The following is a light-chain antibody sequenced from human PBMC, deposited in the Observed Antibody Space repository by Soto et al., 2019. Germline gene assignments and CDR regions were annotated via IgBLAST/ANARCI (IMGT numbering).Light chain of an antibody. CDR1: QSVSSC. J-gene: IGKJ2*01. Sequence: EIVLTQSPATLSLSPGERATLSCRASQSVSSCLAWYQQKPGQAPRLLIYDASNRATGIPARFSGSGSGTDFTLTISSLEPEDFAVYYCQQGDTFGQGTKLEIK. CDR3: QQGDT. CDR2: DAS. V-gene: IGKV3-11*01.